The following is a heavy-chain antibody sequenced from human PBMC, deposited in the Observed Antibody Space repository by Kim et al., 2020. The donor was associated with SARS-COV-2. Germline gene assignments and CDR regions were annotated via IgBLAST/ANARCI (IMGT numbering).Heavy chain of an antibody. V-gene: IGHV3-23*01. CDR3: ATSERGYSYGHYY. CDR2: ISGSGGST. J-gene: IGHJ4*02. D-gene: IGHD5-18*01. CDR1: GFTISRYA. Sequence: GGSLRLSCVVSGFTISRYAMSWVRQAPGKGLEWVSVISGSGGSTYYADSVKGRFTISRDNSKNMLYLQMSSLRAEDTAVYYCATSERGYSYGHYYWGQGTLVTVSS.